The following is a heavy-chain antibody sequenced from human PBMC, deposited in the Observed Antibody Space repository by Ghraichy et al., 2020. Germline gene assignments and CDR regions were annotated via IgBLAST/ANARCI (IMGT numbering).Heavy chain of an antibody. Sequence: LSLTCSVSGVSIMSHHWSWVRQSAEKGLEWIGRISSSGDINNNPSFKSRVTVSFVTSNNQFSLRLNSVTATDTGVYYCVRESSNRSWPKFYFDLWGQGVLVAVSS. CDR2: ISSSGDI. D-gene: IGHD2-8*01. V-gene: IGHV4-4*07. J-gene: IGHJ4*01. CDR1: GVSIMSHH. CDR3: VRESSNRSWPKFYFDL.